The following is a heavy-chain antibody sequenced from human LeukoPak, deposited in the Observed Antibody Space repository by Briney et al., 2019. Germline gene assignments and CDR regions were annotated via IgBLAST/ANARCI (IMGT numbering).Heavy chain of an antibody. CDR3: ACHSGWSGPSE. V-gene: IGHV4-4*02. D-gene: IGHD6-19*01. J-gene: IGHJ4*02. Sequence: SETLSLTCAVSADSISSDKWWSWVRQPPGKGLEYIGEFHQSVSTNYNPSLKSRLTISVDKSKNQFSLKLSSVTAADTAVYYCACHSGWSGPSEWGQGTLVTVSS. CDR1: ADSISSDKW. CDR2: FHQSVST.